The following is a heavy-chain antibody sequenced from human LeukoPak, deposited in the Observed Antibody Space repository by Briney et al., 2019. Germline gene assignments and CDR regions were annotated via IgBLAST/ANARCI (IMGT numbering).Heavy chain of an antibody. J-gene: IGHJ4*02. V-gene: IGHV5-51*01. CDR1: GYPFTNYW. Sequence: GESLKLSCKCTGYPFTNYWIGWVRQLPGKCLVWMGIIYPGDSDTRYSPSFQGQVTISADKSISTAYLQWSSLKASDTAVYYCARQEVLGQPPLYWGQGTLVTVSS. CDR2: IYPGDSDT. D-gene: IGHD7-27*01. CDR3: ARQEVLGQPPLY.